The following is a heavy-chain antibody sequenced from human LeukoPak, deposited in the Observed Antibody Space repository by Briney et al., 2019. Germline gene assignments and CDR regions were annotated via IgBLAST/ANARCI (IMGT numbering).Heavy chain of an antibody. CDR1: GFTFSSYA. D-gene: IGHD3-22*01. CDR2: ISGSGGST. Sequence: GGPLRLSCAASGFTFSSYAMSWVRQAPGKGLEWVSAISGSGGSTYYADSVKGRFTISRDNSKNTLYLQMNSLRAEDTAVYYCAKDSLRSGYCFDYWGQGTLVTVSS. V-gene: IGHV3-23*01. CDR3: AKDSLRSGYCFDY. J-gene: IGHJ4*02.